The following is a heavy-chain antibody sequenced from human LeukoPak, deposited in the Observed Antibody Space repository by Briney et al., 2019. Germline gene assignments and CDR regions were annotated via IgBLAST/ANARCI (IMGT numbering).Heavy chain of an antibody. CDR1: GFTFSSYW. J-gene: IGHJ4*02. CDR2: INSDGSTT. V-gene: IGHV3-74*01. CDR3: ARDCGSSGCDF. D-gene: IGHD6-19*01. Sequence: GGPLRLSCAASGFTFSSYWMHWVRQAPGKGLMWVSRINSDGSTTSYADSVKGRFTISRDNAKNTLYLQMNSLRAEDTAVYFCARDCGSSGCDFWGQGTLVTVSS.